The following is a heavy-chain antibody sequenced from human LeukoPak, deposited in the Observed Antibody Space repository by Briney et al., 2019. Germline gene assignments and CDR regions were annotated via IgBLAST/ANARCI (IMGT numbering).Heavy chain of an antibody. V-gene: IGHV4-39*01. J-gene: IGHJ4*02. Sequence: QASETLSLTCNVSGDSISNSINYWGWVRQPPGKGLEYIGRIYYNGNTNYNPSLKNRVIISVDTSKNQFSLKVTSMTAADTAVYYCARHVHSGYEIDYWGQGTLVTVSS. CDR1: GDSISNSINY. D-gene: IGHD5-12*01. CDR2: IYYNGNT. CDR3: ARHVHSGYEIDY.